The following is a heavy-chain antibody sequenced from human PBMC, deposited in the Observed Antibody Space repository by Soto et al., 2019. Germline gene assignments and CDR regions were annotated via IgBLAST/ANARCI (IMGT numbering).Heavy chain of an antibody. D-gene: IGHD3-3*01. CDR2: FTHSGST. CDR3: VRVRPATIFGY. J-gene: IGHJ4*02. Sequence: SETLSLTCAVYRGSFSGYYWTWVRQSAGKGLAGIGEFTHSGSTNYTPSLKSRVTISVDTSKNQVSLKLNSVTAADKAVYYCVRVRPATIFGYRGQGTLVTVSS. CDR1: RGSFSGYY. V-gene: IGHV4-34*01.